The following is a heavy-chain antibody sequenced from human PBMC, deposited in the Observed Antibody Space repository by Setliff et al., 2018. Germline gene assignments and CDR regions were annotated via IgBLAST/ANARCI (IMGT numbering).Heavy chain of an antibody. V-gene: IGHV1-69*06. Sequence: GASVKVSCKASGGSLNGYSVSWVRQAPGQGLEFLRRIILIFGTPNYAQKFQDRVTIGADKSTSTAYMEMSSLNFEDTAVYYCATETVTFGGIIVRGYFDVWGQGTMVTVSS. CDR3: ATETVTFGGIIVRGYFDV. D-gene: IGHD3-16*02. CDR1: GGSLNGYS. J-gene: IGHJ3*01. CDR2: IILIFGTP.